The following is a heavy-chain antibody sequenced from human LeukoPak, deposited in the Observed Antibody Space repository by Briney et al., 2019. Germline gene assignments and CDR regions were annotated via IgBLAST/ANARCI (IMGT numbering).Heavy chain of an antibody. V-gene: IGHV4-61*01. CDR1: GGSVSSDNYC. Sequence: SETLSLTCTVSGGSVSSDNYCWSWIRQPPGRGLEWIGYIYYSGSTNYNPSLKSRVTISVDTSKNQFSLKLSSVTAADTAVYYCAKGGHSSGWYHDYWGQGTLVTVSS. J-gene: IGHJ4*02. CDR3: AKGGHSSGWYHDY. D-gene: IGHD6-19*01. CDR2: IYYSGST.